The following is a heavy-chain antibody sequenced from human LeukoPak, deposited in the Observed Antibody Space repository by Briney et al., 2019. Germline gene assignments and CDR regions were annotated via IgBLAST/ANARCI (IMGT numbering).Heavy chain of an antibody. V-gene: IGHV4-59*01. CDR3: ARKEWVPYYFDY. J-gene: IGHJ4*02. Sequence: SETLSLTCTVSGGSISSYYWSWIRQPPGKTLEWIGYIYSTGDTNYNPSLQSRVTMSVDTSKDQFSLRLSSVTAADTAVYYCARKEWVPYYFDYWGQGTLVTVSS. CDR1: GGSISSYY. D-gene: IGHD3-3*01. CDR2: IYSTGDT.